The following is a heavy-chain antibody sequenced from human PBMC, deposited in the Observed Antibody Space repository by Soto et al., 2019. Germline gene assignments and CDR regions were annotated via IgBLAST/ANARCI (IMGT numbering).Heavy chain of an antibody. CDR2: INHSGST. Sequence: PSETLSLTCAVYGGSFSGYYWSWIRQPPGKGLEWIGEINHSGSTNYNPSLKSRVTISVDTSKNQFSLKLSSVTAADTAVYYCARGGSRMMMATIKARRRIRSWFDPWGQGTLVTVSS. V-gene: IGHV4-34*01. J-gene: IGHJ5*02. CDR1: GGSFSGYY. D-gene: IGHD5-12*01. CDR3: ARGGSRMMMATIKARRRIRSWFDP.